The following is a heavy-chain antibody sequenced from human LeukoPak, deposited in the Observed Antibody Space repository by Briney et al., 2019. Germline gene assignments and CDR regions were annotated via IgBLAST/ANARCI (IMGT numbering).Heavy chain of an antibody. CDR3: ARRNPTVVTPRYFDY. CDR2: IYYSGST. D-gene: IGHD4-23*01. J-gene: IGHJ4*02. CDR1: GGSFSGYY. Sequence: SETLSLTCAVYGGSFSGYYWSWIRQPPGKGLEWIGNIYYSGSTYYNPSLKSRVTISVDTSKNQFSLKLSSVTAADTAVYYCARRNPTVVTPRYFDYWGQGTLVTVSS. V-gene: IGHV4-34*01.